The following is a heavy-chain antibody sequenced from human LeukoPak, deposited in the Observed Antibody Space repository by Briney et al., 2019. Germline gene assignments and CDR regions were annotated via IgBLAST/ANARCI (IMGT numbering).Heavy chain of an antibody. D-gene: IGHD2-15*01. Sequence: ASVKVSCKASGYTLTTYGMTWVRQAPGQGLEWMGWINSYNGNTNYAQKLQGRVTMTTDTSTSTVYMELRSLRSDDTAVYYCTRDGIVVVPGVMDYYHMDVWGNGTTVTISS. J-gene: IGHJ6*03. CDR3: TRDGIVVVPGVMDYYHMDV. CDR1: GYTLTTYG. CDR2: INSYNGNT. V-gene: IGHV1-18*01.